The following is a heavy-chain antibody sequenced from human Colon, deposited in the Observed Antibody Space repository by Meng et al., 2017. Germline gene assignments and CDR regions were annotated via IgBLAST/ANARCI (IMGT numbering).Heavy chain of an antibody. CDR1: GDPMSRFS. CDR3: ARGQHYSNSWYYFDF. V-gene: IGHV4-59*01. CDR2: MSYTGST. D-gene: IGHD6-13*01. Sequence: GSLRLSCNVSGDPMSRFSWSWIRQAPGKGLQWIGYMSYTGSTSYNPSLKSRVAISIDTTKKQFSLKLSSVTAADTAVYYCARGQHYSNSWYYFDFWGQGSLVTVSS. J-gene: IGHJ4*02.